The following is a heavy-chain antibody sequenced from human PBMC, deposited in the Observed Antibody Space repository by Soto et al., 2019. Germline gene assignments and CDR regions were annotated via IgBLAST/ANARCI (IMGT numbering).Heavy chain of an antibody. V-gene: IGHV4-39*01. J-gene: IGHJ4*02. CDR3: ARVYSNYYFDY. Sequence: SETLSLTCTVSGGSISSSSYYWGWIRQPPGKGLEWIGSIYYSGSTYYNPSLKSRVTISEDTSKNQFSLKRSSVTAADTAVYYCARVYSNYYFDYWGQGTLVTVSS. CDR1: GGSISSSSYY. D-gene: IGHD4-4*01. CDR2: IYYSGST.